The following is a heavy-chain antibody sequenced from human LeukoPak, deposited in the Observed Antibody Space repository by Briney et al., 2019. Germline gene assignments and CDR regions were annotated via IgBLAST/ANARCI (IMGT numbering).Heavy chain of an antibody. D-gene: IGHD3-22*01. Sequence: GGSLRLSCAASGFTFSSHAMTWVRQVPGKGLEWVSANSGGGGTTYYADSVKGRFIISRDNSKNTLYLQMNSLRAEDTATYYCAKPDSPLSYYMVDYWGQGTQVTVSS. CDR2: NSGGGGTT. CDR1: GFTFSSHA. V-gene: IGHV3-23*01. J-gene: IGHJ4*02. CDR3: AKPDSPLSYYMVDY.